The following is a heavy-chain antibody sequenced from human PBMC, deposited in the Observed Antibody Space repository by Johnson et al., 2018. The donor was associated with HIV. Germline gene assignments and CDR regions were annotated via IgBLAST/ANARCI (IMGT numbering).Heavy chain of an antibody. CDR2: ISGSSVTT. J-gene: IGHJ3*02. V-gene: IGHV3-NL1*01. Sequence: QVQLVESGGGVVQPGRSLRLSCAASGFTFSSYGMHWVRQAPGKGLEWVSGISGSSVTTYYADSVKGRFAISRDNSKNTLYLQMNGLRAEDTAVYYCARDYYDSSGIMGGTFDIWGQGTMVTVSS. D-gene: IGHD3-22*01. CDR1: GFTFSSYG. CDR3: ARDYYDSSGIMGGTFDI.